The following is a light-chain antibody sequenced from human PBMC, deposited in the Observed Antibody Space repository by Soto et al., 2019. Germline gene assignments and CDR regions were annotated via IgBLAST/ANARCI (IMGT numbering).Light chain of an antibody. V-gene: IGKV3-15*01. CDR1: QSVSNN. CDR2: GAS. J-gene: IGKJ2*01. CDR3: QQYDNWPYT. Sequence: EIVMTHSPATLSVSPGERATLSCRASQSVSNNLAWYQQKRGQAPRLLIYGASTRATAIPARFRGSGSGTEFTLTISSLQSEDFAVYFCQQYDNWPYTFGQGTKLEIK.